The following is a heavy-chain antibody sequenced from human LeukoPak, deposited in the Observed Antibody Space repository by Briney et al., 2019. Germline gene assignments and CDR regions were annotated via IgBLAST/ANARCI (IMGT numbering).Heavy chain of an antibody. J-gene: IGHJ4*02. Sequence: GGTLRLSCAASGFTFSSYEMNWVRLGPGRGMERVSYISSSGSTLYYADSVKGRFTISRDNAKSSLYLQMNSLRAEDTAVYYCARTKWLEAIDYWGQGTLVTVSS. D-gene: IGHD6-19*01. CDR1: GFTFSSYE. CDR2: ISSSGSTL. CDR3: ARTKWLEAIDY. V-gene: IGHV3-48*03.